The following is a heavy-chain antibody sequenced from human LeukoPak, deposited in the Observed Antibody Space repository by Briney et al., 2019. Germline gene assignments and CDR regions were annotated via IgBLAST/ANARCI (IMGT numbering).Heavy chain of an antibody. Sequence: GGSLRLSCAASGFTFSSYAMSCVRQAPGKGLEWVSAISGSGGSTYYADSVKGRFTISRDNSKNTLYLQMNSLRAEDTAVYYCAKDQYYDSSGNFDYWGQGTLVTVSS. D-gene: IGHD3-22*01. V-gene: IGHV3-23*01. J-gene: IGHJ4*02. CDR3: AKDQYYDSSGNFDY. CDR1: GFTFSSYA. CDR2: ISGSGGST.